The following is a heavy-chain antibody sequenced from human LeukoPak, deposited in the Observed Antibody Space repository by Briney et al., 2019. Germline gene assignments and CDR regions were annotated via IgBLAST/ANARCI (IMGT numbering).Heavy chain of an antibody. CDR1: GFTVSTNF. D-gene: IGHD6-6*01. V-gene: IGHV3-66*02. Sequence: GGSLRLSCAASGFTVSTNFMIWVRQAPGKGLEWVSGIFGGGSTYYTDSVKGRFTISRDNSKNTLYLQMLSLRPEDTAVFYCAKWDSSASRRAFDTWGLGTMVTVSS. J-gene: IGHJ3*02. CDR3: AKWDSSASRRAFDT. CDR2: IFGGGST.